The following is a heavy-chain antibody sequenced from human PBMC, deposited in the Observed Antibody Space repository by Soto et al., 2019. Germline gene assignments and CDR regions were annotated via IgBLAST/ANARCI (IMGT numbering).Heavy chain of an antibody. CDR3: ARKIYHSSGHDNWFDP. Sequence: DSVKVSCKASGYTFTSYGISWVRQAPGQGLEWMGWISAYNGNTNYAQKLQGRVTMTTDTSTSTAYMELRSLRSDDTAVYYCARKIYHSSGHDNWFDPWGQGTLVTVYS. V-gene: IGHV1-18*01. J-gene: IGHJ5*02. CDR2: ISAYNGNT. CDR1: GYTFTSYG. D-gene: IGHD3-22*01.